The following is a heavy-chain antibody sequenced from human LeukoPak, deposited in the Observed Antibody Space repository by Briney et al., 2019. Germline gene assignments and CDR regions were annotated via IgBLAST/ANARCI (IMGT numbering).Heavy chain of an antibody. D-gene: IGHD2-8*01. Sequence: PGGSLTLSCAGSGFTFSSDAMSWVRQAPGQGLEWVSVISDSGDYTSYADSVRGRFTISRDNSRNTLYLQMISLRPEDTAVYYCAKDTSIGKYCTNGVCSPFDYWGQGTLVTVSS. V-gene: IGHV3-23*01. CDR2: ISDSGDYT. J-gene: IGHJ4*02. CDR1: GFTFSSDA. CDR3: AKDTSIGKYCTNGVCSPFDY.